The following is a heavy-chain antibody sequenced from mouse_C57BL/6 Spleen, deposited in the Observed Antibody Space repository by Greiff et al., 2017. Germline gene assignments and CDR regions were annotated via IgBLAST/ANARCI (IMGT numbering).Heavy chain of an antibody. Sequence: EVMLVESGAELVKPGASVKLSCTASGFNIKDYYMHWVKQRTEQGLEWIGRIDPEDGETKYAPKFQGKATITADTSSNTAYLQLSSLTSEDTAVYYCARSLTFSMGAMDYWGQGTSVTVSS. D-gene: IGHD2-10*02. CDR1: GFNIKDYY. V-gene: IGHV14-2*01. CDR3: ARSLTFSMGAMDY. CDR2: IDPEDGET. J-gene: IGHJ4*01.